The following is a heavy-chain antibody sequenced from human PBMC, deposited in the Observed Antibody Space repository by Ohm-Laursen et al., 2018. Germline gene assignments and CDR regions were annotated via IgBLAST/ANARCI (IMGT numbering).Heavy chain of an antibody. CDR2: IYYSGST. V-gene: IGHV4-59*12. CDR1: GGSISSYY. D-gene: IGHD1-26*01. J-gene: IGHJ4*02. Sequence: SDTLSLTCTVSGGSISSYYWSWIRQPPGKGLEWIGYIYYSGSTNYNPPLKSRVTISVDTSKNQFSLKLSSVTAADTAVYYCARVTTSGSYHTGADYWGQGTLVTVSS. CDR3: ARVTTSGSYHTGADY.